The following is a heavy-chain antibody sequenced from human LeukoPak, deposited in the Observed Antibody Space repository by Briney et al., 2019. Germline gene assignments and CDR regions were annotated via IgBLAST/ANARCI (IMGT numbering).Heavy chain of an antibody. J-gene: IGHJ4*02. CDR3: ARRIPPAESYDYVWGSYLYFDH. D-gene: IGHD3-16*01. V-gene: IGHV4-39*01. CDR1: GGSISSSSYY. Sequence: PSETLSLTCTVSGGSISSSSYYWGWIRQPPGKGLEWIGSIYYSGSTYYNPSLKSRVTISVDTSKNQFSLKLSSVTAADTAVYYCARRIPPAESYDYVWGSYLYFDHWGQGTLVTVSS. CDR2: IYYSGST.